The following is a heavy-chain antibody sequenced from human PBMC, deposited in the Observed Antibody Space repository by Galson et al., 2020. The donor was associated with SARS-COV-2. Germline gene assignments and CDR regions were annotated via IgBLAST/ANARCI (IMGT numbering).Heavy chain of an antibody. CDR2: IRSKAYGGTT. CDR3: TRDPGIAAAATLIFHYYYYGMDV. D-gene: IGHD6-13*01. V-gene: IGHV3-49*04. J-gene: IGHJ6*02. CDR1: GFTFGDYA. Sequence: TGGSLRLSCTASGFTFGDYAMSWVRQAPGKGLEWVGFIRSKAYGGTTEYAASVKGRFTISRDDSKSIAYLQMNSLKTEDTAVYYCTRDPGIAAAATLIFHYYYYGMDVWGQGTTVTVSS.